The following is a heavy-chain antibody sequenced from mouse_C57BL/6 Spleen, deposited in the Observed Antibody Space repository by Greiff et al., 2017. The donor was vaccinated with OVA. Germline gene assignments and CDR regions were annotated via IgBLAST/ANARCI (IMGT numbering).Heavy chain of an antibody. J-gene: IGHJ2*01. D-gene: IGHD2-2*01. CDR1: GYSFTGYY. CDR3: ARTGYPHFDY. V-gene: IGHV1-42*01. Sequence: EVQLQQSGPELVKPGASVKISCKASGYSFTGYYMNWVKQSPEKSLEWIGEINPSTGGTTYNQKFKAKATLTVDKSSSTAYMQLQSLTSEDSAVYYCARTGYPHFDYWGQGTTLTVSS. CDR2: INPSTGGT.